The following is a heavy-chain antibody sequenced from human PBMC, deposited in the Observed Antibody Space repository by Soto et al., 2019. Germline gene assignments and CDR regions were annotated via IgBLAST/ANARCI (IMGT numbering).Heavy chain of an antibody. D-gene: IGHD4-4*01. J-gene: IGHJ2*01. V-gene: IGHV3-30-3*01. Sequence: QVQLVESGGGVVQPGRSLRLSCAASGFTFSSYAMHWVRQAPGKGLEWVAVISYDGSNQYYADSVKGRFTISRDNSKNTRYLQMNSLRAEDTAVYYCARPLWRDDYNWGYFDLWGRGTLVTVSS. CDR1: GFTFSSYA. CDR3: ARPLWRDDYNWGYFDL. CDR2: ISYDGSNQ.